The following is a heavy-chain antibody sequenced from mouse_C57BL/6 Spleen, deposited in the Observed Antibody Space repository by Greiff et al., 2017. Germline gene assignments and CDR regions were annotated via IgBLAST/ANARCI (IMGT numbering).Heavy chain of an antibody. D-gene: IGHD2-4*01. CDR2: IDPSDSYT. J-gene: IGHJ2*01. V-gene: IGHV1-50*01. Sequence: QVQLQQPGAELVKPGASVKLSCKASGYTFTSYWMQWVKQRPGQGLEWIGEIDPSDSYTNYNQKFKGKATLTVDTSSSTAYMQLSSLTSEDSAVYYCARRDYEGHYFDYWGQGTTLTVSS. CDR3: ARRDYEGHYFDY. CDR1: GYTFTSYW.